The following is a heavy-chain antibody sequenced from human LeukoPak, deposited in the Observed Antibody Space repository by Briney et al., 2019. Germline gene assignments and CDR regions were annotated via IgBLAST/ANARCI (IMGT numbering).Heavy chain of an antibody. CDR1: GFTFDDYA. CDR2: ISWNSGSI. V-gene: IGHV3-9*01. D-gene: IGHD3-9*01. Sequence: GGSLRLSRAASGFTFDDYAMHWVRQAPGKGLEWVSGISWNSGSIGYADSVKGRFTISRDNAKNSLYLQMNSLRAEDTALYYCAKDVYYDILTGSHNWFDPWGQGTLVTVSS. CDR3: AKDVYYDILTGSHNWFDP. J-gene: IGHJ5*02.